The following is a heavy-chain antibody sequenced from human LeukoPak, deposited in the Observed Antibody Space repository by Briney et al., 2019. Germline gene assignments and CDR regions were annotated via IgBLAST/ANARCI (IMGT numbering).Heavy chain of an antibody. CDR1: GYTFTSYD. V-gene: IGHV1-69*13. D-gene: IGHD3-10*01. CDR2: IIPIFGTA. J-gene: IGHJ6*02. CDR3: ASVVRGIDGMDV. Sequence: ASVKVSCKASGYTFTSYDISWVRQAPGQGLEWMGGIIPIFGTANYAQKFQGRVTITADESTSTAYMELSSLRSEDTAVYYCASVVRGIDGMDVWGQGTTVTVSS.